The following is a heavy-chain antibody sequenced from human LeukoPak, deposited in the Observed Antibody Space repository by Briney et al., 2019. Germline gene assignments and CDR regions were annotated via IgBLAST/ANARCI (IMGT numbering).Heavy chain of an antibody. CDR3: ARELRTFDS. CDR2: IKHNGDEL. Sequence: GGSLRLSCAAPGFTFSSYWMTWVRQAPGKGLEWVANIKHNGDELNYVDSVEDRFTISRDNAKNSLYLRMTSLRAEDTAVYYCARELRTFDSWGQGTLVTVSS. J-gene: IGHJ4*02. CDR1: GFTFSSYW. V-gene: IGHV3-7*01. D-gene: IGHD3-16*01.